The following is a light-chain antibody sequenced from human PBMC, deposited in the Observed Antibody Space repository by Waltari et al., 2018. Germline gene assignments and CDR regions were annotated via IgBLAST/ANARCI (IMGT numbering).Light chain of an antibody. CDR3: CSYAGSYTYV. J-gene: IGLJ1*01. Sequence: SALTPPRTVSGSPGQSVTISFTAPISDLGRSHYVPWYQQHPGKAPKLMIYDHSKRPSGVPDLFSGSKSGNTASLTISGLQAEDEADYYCCSYAGSYTYVFGTGTKVTVL. CDR2: DHS. V-gene: IGLV2-11*01. CDR1: ISDLGRSHY.